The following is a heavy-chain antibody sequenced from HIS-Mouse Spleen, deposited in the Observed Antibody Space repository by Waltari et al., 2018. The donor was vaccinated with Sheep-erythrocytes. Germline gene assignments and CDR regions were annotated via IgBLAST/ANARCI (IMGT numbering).Heavy chain of an antibody. Sequence: QVQLVQSGAEVKKPGSSVKVSCKASGGTFSSYAISWVRQAPGQGLEWMGRILPILCIANSAQKFQGRVTITADKSTSTAYMELSSLRSEDTAVYYCARDNTPYSSSWYGEYYFDYWGQGTLVTVSS. D-gene: IGHD6-13*01. CDR2: ILPILCIA. J-gene: IGHJ4*02. CDR3: ARDNTPYSSSWYGEYYFDY. V-gene: IGHV1-69*04. CDR1: GGTFSSYA.